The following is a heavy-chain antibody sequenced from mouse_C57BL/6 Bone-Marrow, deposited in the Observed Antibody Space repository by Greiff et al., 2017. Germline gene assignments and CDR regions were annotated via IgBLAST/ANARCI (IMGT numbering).Heavy chain of an antibody. CDR1: GYTFTEYT. J-gene: IGHJ3*01. Sequence: QVQLKESGAELVKPGASVKLSCKASGYTFTEYTIHWVKQRSGQGLEWIGWFYPGSGSIKYNEKFKDKATLTADKSSSTVYMVLSRLTSEDSAVYFCARHEMGYYGSSAWFAYWGQGTLVTVSA. CDR3: ARHEMGYYGSSAWFAY. V-gene: IGHV1-62-2*01. CDR2: FYPGSGSI. D-gene: IGHD1-1*01.